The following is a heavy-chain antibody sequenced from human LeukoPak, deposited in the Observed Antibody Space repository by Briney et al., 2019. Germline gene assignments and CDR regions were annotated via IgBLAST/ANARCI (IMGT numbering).Heavy chain of an antibody. CDR2: INPNSGGT. V-gene: IGHV1-2*06. J-gene: IGHJ3*02. Sequence: EASVKVSCKASGYTFTGYYMHWVRQAPGQGLEWMGRINPNSGGTNYAQKFQGRVNMTRDTSISTADMELSRLRSDDTAVYYCARGHYDSSGYYYDGGFDIWGQGTMVTVSS. CDR1: GYTFTGYY. CDR3: ARGHYDSSGYYYDGGFDI. D-gene: IGHD3-22*01.